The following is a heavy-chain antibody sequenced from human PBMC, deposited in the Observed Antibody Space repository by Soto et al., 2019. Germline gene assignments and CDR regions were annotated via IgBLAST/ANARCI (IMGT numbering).Heavy chain of an antibody. D-gene: IGHD1-7*01. V-gene: IGHV3-33*01. CDR2: IWYDGGNK. CDR1: GFTLSRYG. Sequence: QVHLVESGGGVVQPGRSLRLACAASGFTLSRYGMHWVRQAPGKGLEWVAVIWYDGGNKYYEDFVKGRFTISRDNSKNTLYMQMHSMRAEDTAVYSFERGNWNYGYSDHWGQGTLVTVSS. CDR3: ERGNWNYGYSDH. J-gene: IGHJ4*02.